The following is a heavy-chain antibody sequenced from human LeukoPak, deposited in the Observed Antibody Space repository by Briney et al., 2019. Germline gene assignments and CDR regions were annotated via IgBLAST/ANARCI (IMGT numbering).Heavy chain of an antibody. CDR3: VRDGGSAWYINGDEAFDI. CDR2: INQDQNEI. J-gene: IGHJ3*02. CDR1: GFTFSSYW. D-gene: IGHD6-19*01. V-gene: IGHV3-7*01. Sequence: GGSLRLSCAASGFTFSSYWMTWVRQAPGKGLEWVASINQDQNEIHYVDSVRGRFTISRNNAKNSLYLQMNSLTAEDTAVYYCVRDGGSAWYINGDEAFDIWGQGTMVTASS.